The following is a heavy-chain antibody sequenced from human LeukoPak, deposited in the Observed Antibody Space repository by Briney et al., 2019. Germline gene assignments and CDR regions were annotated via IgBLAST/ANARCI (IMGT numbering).Heavy chain of an antibody. V-gene: IGHV1-46*01. Sequence: ASVKVSCKASGYTFTAYYMHSVRQTPEQGLERMGIINPSGGSTSYAQKFQGRVTMTRDTSTSTVYMELSSLRSEDTAVYYCARGLSGSYYYGYWGQGTLVTVSS. CDR1: GYTFTAYY. CDR3: ARGLSGSYYYGY. CDR2: INPSGGST. J-gene: IGHJ4*02. D-gene: IGHD1-26*01.